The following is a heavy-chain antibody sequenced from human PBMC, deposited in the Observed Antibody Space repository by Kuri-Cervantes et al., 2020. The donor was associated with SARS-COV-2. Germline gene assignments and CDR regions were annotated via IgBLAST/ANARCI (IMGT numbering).Heavy chain of an antibody. CDR3: ARVGRVGATWADFDY. J-gene: IGHJ4*02. Sequence: GSLRLSCTVSGGSISSYYWSWIRQPPGKGLEWIGYIYYSGSTNYNPSLKSRVTISVDTSKNQFSLKLSPVTAADTAVYYCARVGRVGATWADFDYWGQGTLVTVSS. CDR2: IYYSGST. D-gene: IGHD1-26*01. CDR1: GGSISSYY. V-gene: IGHV4-59*01.